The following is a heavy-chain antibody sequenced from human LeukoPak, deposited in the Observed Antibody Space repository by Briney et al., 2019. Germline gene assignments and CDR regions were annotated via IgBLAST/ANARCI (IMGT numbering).Heavy chain of an antibody. D-gene: IGHD5-18*01. V-gene: IGHV3-21*01. Sequence: GGSLRLSCAASGFTFSSYSMNWVRQAPGKGLEWVSSISSSSSYIYYPNSLKGRFTISRDNAKNSLYLQMNSLRAEDTAVYYCARGKYNYGYILDYWGQGTLVTVSS. CDR2: ISSSSSYI. CDR1: GFTFSSYS. J-gene: IGHJ4*02. CDR3: ARGKYNYGYILDY.